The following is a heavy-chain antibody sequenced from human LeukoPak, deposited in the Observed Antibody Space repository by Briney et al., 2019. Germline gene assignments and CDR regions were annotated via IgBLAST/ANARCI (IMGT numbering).Heavy chain of an antibody. J-gene: IGHJ5*02. Sequence: SETLSLTCTVSGGSISSGSYYWSWIRQPAGKGLEWIGRIYTSGSTNYNPSLKSRVTISVDTSKNQFSLKLSSVTAADTAVYYCARARHIVVVPAAMWFDPWGQGTLVTGSS. CDR2: IYTSGST. CDR1: GGSISSGSYY. V-gene: IGHV4-61*02. CDR3: ARARHIVVVPAAMWFDP. D-gene: IGHD2-2*01.